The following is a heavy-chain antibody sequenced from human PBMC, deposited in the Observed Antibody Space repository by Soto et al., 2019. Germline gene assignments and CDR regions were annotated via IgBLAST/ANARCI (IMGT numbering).Heavy chain of an antibody. CDR3: AKDKIQVATIGGNYYYYYYMDV. J-gene: IGHJ6*03. CDR1: GFTFDDYA. CDR2: ISWNSGSI. Sequence: DVQLVESGGGLVQPGRSLRLSCAASGFTFDDYAMHWVRQAPGKGLEWVSGISWNSGSIGYADSVKGRFTISRDNAKNSLYLQMNSLRAEDTALYYCAKDKIQVATIGGNYYYYYYMDVWGKGTTVTVSS. V-gene: IGHV3-9*01. D-gene: IGHD5-12*01.